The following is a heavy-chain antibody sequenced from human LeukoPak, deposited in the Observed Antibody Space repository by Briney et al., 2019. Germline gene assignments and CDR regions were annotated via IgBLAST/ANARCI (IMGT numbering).Heavy chain of an antibody. J-gene: IGHJ6*04. CDR2: ISYDGSNK. Sequence: GGSLRLSCAASGFTVSSNYMSWVRQAPGKGLEWVAVISYDGSNKYYADSVKGRFTISRDNSKNTLYLQMNSLRAEDTAVYYCAREGNLVVPAAMEDMDVWGKGTTVTVSS. D-gene: IGHD2-2*01. CDR3: AREGNLVVPAAMEDMDV. V-gene: IGHV3-30*03. CDR1: GFTVSSNY.